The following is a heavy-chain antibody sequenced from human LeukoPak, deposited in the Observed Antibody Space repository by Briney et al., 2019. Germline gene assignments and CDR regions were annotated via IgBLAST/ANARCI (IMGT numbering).Heavy chain of an antibody. CDR3: ATSRTFDY. Sequence: GGSLRLSCAASGFTFSSYWMHWVRQAPGKGLMWVSHINSDGSSTNYADSVKGRFAISRDNAKNTLFLQMNSLRAEDTAVYYCATSRTFDYWGQGTLVTVSS. CDR2: INSDGSST. V-gene: IGHV3-74*01. CDR1: GFTFSSYW. J-gene: IGHJ4*02.